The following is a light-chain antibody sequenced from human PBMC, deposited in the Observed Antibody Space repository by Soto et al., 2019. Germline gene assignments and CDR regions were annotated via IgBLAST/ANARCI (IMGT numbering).Light chain of an antibody. V-gene: IGLV1-44*01. J-gene: IGLJ2*01. Sequence: QSVLTQPPSASGTPGQRVTISCSGSSSSIGSNTVNWYQQLPGTAPKLLIYGHNQRPSGVPDRFSGSKSGTSASLAISGLQSEDEADSYCATWDDSLNGRVFGGGTKLTVL. CDR1: SSSIGSNT. CDR3: ATWDDSLNGRV. CDR2: GHN.